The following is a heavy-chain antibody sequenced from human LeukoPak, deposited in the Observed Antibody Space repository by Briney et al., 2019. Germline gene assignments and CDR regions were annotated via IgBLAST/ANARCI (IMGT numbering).Heavy chain of an antibody. CDR3: ARADYTNYVDWFDP. V-gene: IGHV3-66*01. CDR2: IYSGGST. Sequence: GGSLRLSCAASTFTVSSNYMSWVRQAPGKGLEWVSVIYSGGSTYYADSVKGRFTISRDNSKNTLYLQMNSLRAEDTAVHYCARADYTNYVDWFDPWGQGTLVTVSS. D-gene: IGHD4-11*01. J-gene: IGHJ5*02. CDR1: TFTVSSNY.